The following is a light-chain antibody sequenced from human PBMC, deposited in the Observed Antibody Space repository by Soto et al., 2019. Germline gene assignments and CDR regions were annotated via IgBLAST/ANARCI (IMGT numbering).Light chain of an antibody. J-gene: IGKJ4*01. CDR2: TTS. CDR3: QQANGFPLS. V-gene: IGKV1D-12*01. CDR1: QDINNW. Sequence: DIQMTQSPSSVSASVGDRVTITCRASQDINNWLAWYQQKPGKAPKLLIYTTSSLQSGVPSRFSGSGSVTDFTLTISSRQPEDVASYYCQQANGFPLSFGGGTNVEIK.